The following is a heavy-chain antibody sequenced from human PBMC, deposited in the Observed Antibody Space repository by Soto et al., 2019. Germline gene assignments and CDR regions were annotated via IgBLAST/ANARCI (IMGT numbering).Heavy chain of an antibody. V-gene: IGHV1-69*13. J-gene: IGHJ6*02. Sequence: VASVKVSCKTSGGSFMSQAISWVRQAPGQGPEWMGGIIPFSGTVTYTQRFQGRLTLTADEPTKTAYMELSSLRSEDTAVYYCARGSYDSYAGFFGMDVWGQGTKVTGLL. CDR1: GGSFMSQA. CDR2: IIPFSGTV. CDR3: ARGSYDSYAGFFGMDV. D-gene: IGHD3-10*01.